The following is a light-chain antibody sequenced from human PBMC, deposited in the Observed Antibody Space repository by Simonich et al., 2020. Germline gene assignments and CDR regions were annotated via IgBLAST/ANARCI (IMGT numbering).Light chain of an antibody. Sequence: EIVLTQSPGTLSLSPGERATLSCRASQSVSSSYLAWYQQKPGQAPRLLIYGASSRATGIPDRFSGSGSGTDFPLTISRLEPEDFAVYYCQQYNNWPLLTFGGGTKVEIK. CDR2: GAS. J-gene: IGKJ4*01. CDR3: QQYNNWPLLT. V-gene: IGKV3-20*01. CDR1: QSVSSSY.